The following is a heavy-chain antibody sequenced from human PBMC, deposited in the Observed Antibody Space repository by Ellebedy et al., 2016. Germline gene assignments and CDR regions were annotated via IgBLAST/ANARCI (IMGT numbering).Heavy chain of an antibody. Sequence: GGSLRLXXAASGFTFDDYAMHWVRQVPGKGLECVSGINWNSGSIGYADSVKGRFTISRDNAKNSLYLQMNSLRAEDTALYYCAKDLRLGELGSFDFWGQGALVTVSS. CDR2: INWNSGSI. D-gene: IGHD3-16*01. V-gene: IGHV3-9*01. CDR3: AKDLRLGELGSFDF. J-gene: IGHJ4*02. CDR1: GFTFDDYA.